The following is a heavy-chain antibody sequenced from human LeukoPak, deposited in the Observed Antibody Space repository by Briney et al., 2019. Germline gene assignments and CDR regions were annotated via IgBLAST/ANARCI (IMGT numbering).Heavy chain of an antibody. CDR2: IKQDGSET. D-gene: IGHD2-21*02. Sequence: GGSLRLSCAASGFTFSSYWMTWVRRAPGKGLEWVANIKQDGSETYYVDSVKGRFTISRDNSKNTLYLQMNSLRAEDTAVYYCARTRVVVTADDAFDIWGQGTMVTVSS. J-gene: IGHJ3*02. CDR3: ARTRVVVTADDAFDI. V-gene: IGHV3-7*01. CDR1: GFTFSSYW.